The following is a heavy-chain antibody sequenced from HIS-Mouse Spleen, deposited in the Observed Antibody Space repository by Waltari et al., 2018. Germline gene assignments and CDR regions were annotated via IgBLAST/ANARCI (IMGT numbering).Heavy chain of an antibody. CDR3: ARGGNWDDAFDI. Sequence: QVQMVQTGAEVKNPGDPGKAPCKAAGYTFTGYHMHWVRQAPGQGLEWMGWINPNSGGTNYAQKFQGRVTMTRDTSISTAYMELSRLRSDDTAVYYCARGGNWDDAFDIWGQGTMVTVSS. CDR1: GYTFTGYH. D-gene: IGHD7-27*01. CDR2: INPNSGGT. J-gene: IGHJ3*02. V-gene: IGHV1-2*02.